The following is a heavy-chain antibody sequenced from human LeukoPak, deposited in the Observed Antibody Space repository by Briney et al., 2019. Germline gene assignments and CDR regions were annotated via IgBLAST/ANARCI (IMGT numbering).Heavy chain of an antibody. CDR3: ARYDILTSLFDP. D-gene: IGHD3-9*01. J-gene: IGHJ5*02. V-gene: IGHV4-30-2*01. CDR1: GGSISSGGYS. Sequence: SSETLSLTCAVSGGSISSGGYSWSWIRQPPGKGLEWIGYIYHSGSTYYNPSLKSRVTISVDRSKNQFSLKLSSVTAADTAVYYCARYDILTSLFDPWGQGTLVTVSS. CDR2: IYHSGST.